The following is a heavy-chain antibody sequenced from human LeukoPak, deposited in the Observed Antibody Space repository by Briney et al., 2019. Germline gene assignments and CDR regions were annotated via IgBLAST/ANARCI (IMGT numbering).Heavy chain of an antibody. J-gene: IGHJ6*02. CDR3: ARRNQYSSSSGSPLWSYYGMDV. V-gene: IGHV3-30-3*01. CDR2: ISYDGSNK. D-gene: IGHD6-6*01. CDR1: GGTFSSYA. Sequence: SCKASGGTFSSYAMHWVRQAPGKGLEWVAVISYDGSNKYYADSVKGRFTISRDNSKNTLYLQMNSLRAEDTAVYYCARRNQYSSSSGSPLWSYYGMDVWGQGTTVTVSS.